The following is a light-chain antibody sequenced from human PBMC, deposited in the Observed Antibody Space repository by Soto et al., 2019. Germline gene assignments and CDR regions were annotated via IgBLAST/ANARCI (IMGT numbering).Light chain of an antibody. Sequence: ETVLTHSPGTLSLTSGERATLSCRASQNVDTKDLAWYQFKPGKAPRLLIFGASSWASGIPERFSGSGSGTDFTLTISSLQPEDFATYYCQQHDNWPRTFGRGTKVDIK. CDR1: QNVDTKD. CDR2: GAS. J-gene: IGKJ4*01. CDR3: QQHDNWPRT. V-gene: IGKV3-20*01.